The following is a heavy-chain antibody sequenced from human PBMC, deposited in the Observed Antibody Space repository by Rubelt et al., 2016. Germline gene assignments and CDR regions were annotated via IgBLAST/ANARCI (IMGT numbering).Heavy chain of an antibody. V-gene: IGHV3-48*01. Sequence: GGGLVQPGESLRLSCVASGFTFSSYSMNWVRQAPGKGLEWVSYISSSSSTIYYADSVKGRFTISRDNAKNSLYLQMNSLRAEDTAVYYCARWTQWLEVYYFDYWGQGTLVTVSS. CDR2: ISSSSSTI. J-gene: IGHJ4*02. CDR1: GFTFSSYS. D-gene: IGHD6-19*01. CDR3: ARWTQWLEVYYFDY.